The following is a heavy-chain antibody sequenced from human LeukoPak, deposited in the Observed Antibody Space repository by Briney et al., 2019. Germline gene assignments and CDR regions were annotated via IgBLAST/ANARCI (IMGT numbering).Heavy chain of an antibody. D-gene: IGHD3-3*01. J-gene: IGHJ4*02. V-gene: IGHV3-7*01. CDR2: IKQDGSEK. CDR3: ARNYAYYDFWGVYYDQGVFDY. Sequence: GGSLRLSCAPSVFTFSSYWMSWVRQAPGKGLEWVANIKQDGSEKYYVDSVKGRFTISRDNAKNSLYLQMNSLRAEDTAVYYCARNYAYYDFWGVYYDQGVFDYWGQGTLVTVSS. CDR1: VFTFSSYW.